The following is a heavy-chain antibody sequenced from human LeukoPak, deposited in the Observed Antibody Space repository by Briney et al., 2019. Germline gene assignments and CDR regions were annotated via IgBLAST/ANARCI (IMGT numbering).Heavy chain of an antibody. J-gene: IGHJ5*02. CDR1: GYTFTSYY. V-gene: IGHV1-46*01. CDR2: INPSGGST. Sequence: ASVKVSCKASGYTFTSYYMHWVRQAPGQGLEWMGIINPSGGSTNYAQKLQGRVTMTTDTSTSTAYMELRSLRSDDTAVYYCARVGDSTPFDPWGQGTLVTVSS. D-gene: IGHD5-12*01. CDR3: ARVGDSTPFDP.